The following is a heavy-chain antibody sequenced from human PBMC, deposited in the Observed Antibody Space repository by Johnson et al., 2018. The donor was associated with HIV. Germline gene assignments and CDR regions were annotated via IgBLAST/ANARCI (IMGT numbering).Heavy chain of an antibody. CDR3: ATVVVITQDAFDI. CDR2: IKSKTDGGTT. Sequence: VQLVESGGGLVQPGGSLRLSCAASGFTFSNAWMNWVRQVPGKGLEWVGRIKSKTDGGTTDYAAPVKGRFTISRSESKNTRYLQMNSLKIEDTAVYYCATVVVITQDAFDIWGQGTMVTVSS. CDR1: GFTFSNAW. V-gene: IGHV3-15*01. D-gene: IGHD3-22*01. J-gene: IGHJ3*02.